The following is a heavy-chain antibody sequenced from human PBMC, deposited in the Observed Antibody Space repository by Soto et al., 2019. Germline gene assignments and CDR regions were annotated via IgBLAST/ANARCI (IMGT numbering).Heavy chain of an antibody. CDR2: INPNSGGT. D-gene: IGHD5-12*01. Sequence: GASVKVSCKASGYTFTGYYTHWVRQAPGQGLEWMGWINPNSGGTNYAQKFQGWVTMTRDTSISTAYMELSRLRSDDTAVYYCARGGNIVATIQYYYYYYGMDVWGQGTTVTVSS. CDR3: ARGGNIVATIQYYYYYYGMDV. V-gene: IGHV1-2*04. CDR1: GYTFTGYY. J-gene: IGHJ6*02.